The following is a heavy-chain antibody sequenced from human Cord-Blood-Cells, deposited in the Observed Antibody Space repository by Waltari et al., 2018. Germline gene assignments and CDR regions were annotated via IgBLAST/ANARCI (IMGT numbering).Heavy chain of an antibody. CDR3: ARVWFGEFYIDY. D-gene: IGHD3-10*01. J-gene: IGHJ4*02. CDR2: INHSGST. V-gene: IGHV4-34*01. CDR1: GGSFSGYY. Sequence: QVQLQQWGAGLLKPSETLSLTCAVYGGSFSGYYWSWIRQPPGKGLEWIGEINHSGSTNHNPSLKSRVTISVDTSKNQFSLKLSSVTAADTAVYYCARVWFGEFYIDYWGQGTLVTVSS.